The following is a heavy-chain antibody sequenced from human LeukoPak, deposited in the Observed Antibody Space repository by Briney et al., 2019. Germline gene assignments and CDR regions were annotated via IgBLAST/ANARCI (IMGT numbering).Heavy chain of an antibody. CDR2: IKSDGSEK. J-gene: IGHJ4*02. D-gene: IGHD5-24*01. CDR3: ASGSGWRQLY. Sequence: PGGSLRLSCVVSEFTFSSNWMNWVRQAPGKGLEWVANIKSDGSEKYYADSVKGRFTISRDNAKNSLYLQMNSLKAEYTAVYYCASGSGWRQLYWGQGTLVTVSP. CDR1: EFTFSSNW. V-gene: IGHV3-7*01.